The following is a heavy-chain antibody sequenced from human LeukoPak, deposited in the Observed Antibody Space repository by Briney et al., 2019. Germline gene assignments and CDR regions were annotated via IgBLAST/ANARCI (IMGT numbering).Heavy chain of an antibody. J-gene: IGHJ4*02. V-gene: IGHV5-51*01. Sequence: GESLKISCKGSGYRYTSYWIGWVRQMPGKGLVWMGIIYPGDSETRYSPSFQGQVTVSADKSISTAYLQWSSLKASDTAIYYCARQTGIAYYFDYWGQGTLVTVSS. CDR1: GYRYTSYW. D-gene: IGHD1-1*01. CDR2: IYPGDSET. CDR3: ARQTGIAYYFDY.